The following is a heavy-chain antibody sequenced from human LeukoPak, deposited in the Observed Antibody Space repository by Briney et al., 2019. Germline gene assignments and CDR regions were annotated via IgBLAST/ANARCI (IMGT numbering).Heavy chain of an antibody. Sequence: GGSLRLSCAASGFTFSSYSMNWVRQAPGKGLEWVSAISGSGGSTYYADSVKGRFTISRDNSKNTLYLQMNSLRAEDTAVYYCAKDPVVTARGNWFDPWGQGTLVTVSS. V-gene: IGHV3-23*01. CDR1: GFTFSSYS. CDR2: ISGSGGST. D-gene: IGHD2-21*02. J-gene: IGHJ5*02. CDR3: AKDPVVTARGNWFDP.